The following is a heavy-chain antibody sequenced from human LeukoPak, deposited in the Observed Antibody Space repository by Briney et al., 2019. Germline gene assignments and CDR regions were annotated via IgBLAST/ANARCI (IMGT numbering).Heavy chain of an antibody. CDR1: GYTFTSYG. D-gene: IGHD3-3*01. Sequence: ASVKVSCKASGYTFTSYGISWVRQAPGQGLEWMGWISAYNGNTNYAQKLQGRVTMTTDTSTSTAYMELRSLRSDDTAVYYCEREPIYDFWSAPGDYWGQGTLVTVSS. J-gene: IGHJ4*02. V-gene: IGHV1-18*01. CDR3: EREPIYDFWSAPGDY. CDR2: ISAYNGNT.